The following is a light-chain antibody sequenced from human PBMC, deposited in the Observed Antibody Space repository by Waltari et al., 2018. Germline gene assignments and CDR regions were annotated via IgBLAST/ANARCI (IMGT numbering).Light chain of an antibody. CDR2: YDD. CDR1: ISNIGNNA. V-gene: IGLV1-36*01. J-gene: IGLJ3*02. Sequence: QSVLTQPPSVSEAPRQRVTISCSGSISNIGNNAVNWYQQRPGNAHKLLIYYDDLPPSGVSDRFSGSKSGTSASLAISGLQFEDEAEYYCAAWDDSLNGRVFGGGTKLTVL. CDR3: AAWDDSLNGRV.